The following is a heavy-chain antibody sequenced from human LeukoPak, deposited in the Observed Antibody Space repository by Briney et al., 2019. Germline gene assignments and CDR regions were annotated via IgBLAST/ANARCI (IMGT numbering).Heavy chain of an antibody. CDR3: ASPISGWYD. V-gene: IGHV3-9*01. J-gene: IGHJ4*02. Sequence: HPGGSLRLSCAASGFTFEDYAMHWVRQAPGKGLEWVSGISWHSENVGYADTVKGRFTISRDNAKNSLYLQMNSLRAEDTAVYYCASPISGWYDWGQGTLVTVSS. CDR2: ISWHSENV. CDR1: GFTFEDYA. D-gene: IGHD6-19*01.